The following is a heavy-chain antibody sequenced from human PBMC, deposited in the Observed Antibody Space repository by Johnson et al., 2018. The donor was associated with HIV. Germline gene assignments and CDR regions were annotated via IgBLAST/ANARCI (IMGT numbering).Heavy chain of an antibody. CDR3: STDVTDTVTTYYNAFDV. J-gene: IGHJ3*01. CDR2: ISSSGSTI. Sequence: QVQLVESGGGLVKPGGSLRLSCAASGFTFSDYYMSWIRQAPGKGLEWVSYISSSGSTIYYADSVKGRFTISRDNSKNTMYLQMNSLRAEDTAVYYCSTDVTDTVTTYYNAFDVWGQGTMVTVSS. CDR1: GFTFSDYY. D-gene: IGHD4-11*01. V-gene: IGHV3-11*04.